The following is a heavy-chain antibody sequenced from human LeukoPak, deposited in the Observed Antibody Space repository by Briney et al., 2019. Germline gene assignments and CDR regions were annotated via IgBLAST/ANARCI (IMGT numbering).Heavy chain of an antibody. Sequence: SETLSLTCVVSGGSISSTSYYWGWIRQPPGKGLEWIGSIYYSGSTYYSPSLKSRVTISVDTSKNQFSLRLSSVTAADTAVYYCARGFGYYYGSGRDFFDYWGQGTLVTVSS. D-gene: IGHD3-10*01. CDR3: ARGFGYYYGSGRDFFDY. CDR2: IYYSGST. J-gene: IGHJ4*02. CDR1: GGSISSTSYY. V-gene: IGHV4-39*07.